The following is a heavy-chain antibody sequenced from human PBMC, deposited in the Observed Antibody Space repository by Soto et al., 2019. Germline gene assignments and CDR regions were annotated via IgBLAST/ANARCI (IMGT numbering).Heavy chain of an antibody. CDR1: GFTFTNYW. CDR2: IDGVGTGT. D-gene: IGHD2-21*01. J-gene: IGHJ1*01. Sequence: GGSLRLSCAASGFTFTNYWMHWVRQVPGKGLVWVSRIDGVGTGTSYSDSVRGRFTISRDNAENTLYLQMNSLRAEDTAVYYCTRVCEYWRQGT. V-gene: IGHV3-74*01. CDR3: TRVCEY.